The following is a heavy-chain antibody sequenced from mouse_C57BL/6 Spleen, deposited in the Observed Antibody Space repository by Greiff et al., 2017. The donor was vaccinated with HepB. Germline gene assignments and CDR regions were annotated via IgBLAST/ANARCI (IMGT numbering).Heavy chain of an antibody. D-gene: IGHD3-2*02. Sequence: EVQLVESGPELVKPGASVKIPCKASGYTFTDYNMDWVKQSHGKSLEWIGDINPNNGGTIYNQKFKGKATLTVDKSSSTAYMELRSLTSEDTAVYYCARGGSSGYVHYYAMDYWGQGTSVTVSS. V-gene: IGHV1-18*01. CDR2: INPNNGGT. CDR1: GYTFTDYN. J-gene: IGHJ4*01. CDR3: ARGGSSGYVHYYAMDY.